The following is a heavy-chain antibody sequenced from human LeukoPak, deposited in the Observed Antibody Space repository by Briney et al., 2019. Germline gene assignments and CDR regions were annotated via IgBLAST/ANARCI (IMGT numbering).Heavy chain of an antibody. Sequence: HPGGSLRLSCAASGFTFSSYWMSWVRQAPGKGLEWVAIIKQDGSEKYYVDSVKGRFTISRDNAKNSLYLQMNSLRAEDTAVYYCARAIVGATVNAFDIWGQGTMVTVSS. V-gene: IGHV3-7*01. J-gene: IGHJ3*02. CDR3: ARAIVGATVNAFDI. CDR2: IKQDGSEK. CDR1: GFTFSSYW. D-gene: IGHD1-26*01.